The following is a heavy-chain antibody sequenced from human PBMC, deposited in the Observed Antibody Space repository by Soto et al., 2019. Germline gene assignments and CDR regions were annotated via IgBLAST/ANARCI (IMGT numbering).Heavy chain of an antibody. J-gene: IGHJ4*02. CDR3: PRGRASALDY. Sequence: QVQLQQSGPGPVKPSQTLSLTCAISGDSVSSNGVAWNWIRQSPSRGLEWLGRTYYTSEWHSDYPLPVKVQITTTPDTSKNQSSHQRSSVPPEHTAVYYCPRGRASALDYWAQGTLVTVSP. CDR1: GDSVSSNGVA. CDR2: TYYTSEWHS. D-gene: IGHD3-3*01. V-gene: IGHV6-1*01.